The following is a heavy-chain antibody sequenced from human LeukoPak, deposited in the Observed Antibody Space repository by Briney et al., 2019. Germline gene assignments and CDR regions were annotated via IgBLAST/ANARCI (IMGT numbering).Heavy chain of an antibody. Sequence: GSLRLSCAASGFTVSSNYMSWVRQPPGKGLEWIGEINHSGSTNYNPSLKSRVTISVDTSKNQFSLKLSSVTAADTAVYYCARLRYCSSTSCSSLDYWGQGTLVTVSS. V-gene: IGHV4-34*01. J-gene: IGHJ4*02. D-gene: IGHD2-2*01. CDR1: GFTVSSNY. CDR2: INHSGST. CDR3: ARLRYCSSTSCSSLDY.